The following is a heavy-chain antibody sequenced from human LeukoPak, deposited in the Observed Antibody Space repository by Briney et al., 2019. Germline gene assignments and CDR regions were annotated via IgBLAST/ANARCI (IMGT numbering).Heavy chain of an antibody. CDR2: IYYIGTA. CDR3: ARARGDSPRIYYYMDV. Sequence: SETLSLTCSVSVDSISIGDYGWSWIGQSPGKGLEWFGYIYYIGTAYYNPSLRSRVALSADTSKNQFSLKLNSVTVADSAAYFCARARGDSPRIYYYMDVWGKGTTVTVSS. CDR1: VDSISIGDYG. V-gene: IGHV4-30-4*01. D-gene: IGHD3-16*01. J-gene: IGHJ6*03.